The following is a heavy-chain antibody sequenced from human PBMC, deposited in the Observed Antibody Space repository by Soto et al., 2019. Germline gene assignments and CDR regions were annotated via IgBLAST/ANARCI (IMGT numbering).Heavy chain of an antibody. Sequence: QLQLEESGSGLVQPSQTLSLTCTVSGGSIGNDDYSWSWVRQPPGKGLEWIGYIYHSGTTYYNPSLSSRVTISVEGPNNQFSLKLPSMTAADTAVYYCATVIPATRYFAYWGQGILVTVSS. D-gene: IGHD2-15*01. CDR3: ATVIPATRYFAY. CDR2: IYHSGTT. V-gene: IGHV4-30-2*01. J-gene: IGHJ4*02. CDR1: GGSIGNDDYS.